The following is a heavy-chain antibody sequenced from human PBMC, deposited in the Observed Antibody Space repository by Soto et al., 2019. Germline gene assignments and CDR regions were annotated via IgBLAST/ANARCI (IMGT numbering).Heavy chain of an antibody. Sequence: ASVKVSCKASGYTFTSYAMHWVRQAPGQRLEWMGWINAGNGNTKYSQKFQGRVTITRDTFASTAYMELSSLRSEDTALYYCARGRGRITIFGVVTNLDYWGQGTLVTVSS. CDR3: ARGRGRITIFGVVTNLDY. V-gene: IGHV1-3*01. CDR1: GYTFTSYA. CDR2: INAGNGNT. J-gene: IGHJ4*02. D-gene: IGHD3-3*01.